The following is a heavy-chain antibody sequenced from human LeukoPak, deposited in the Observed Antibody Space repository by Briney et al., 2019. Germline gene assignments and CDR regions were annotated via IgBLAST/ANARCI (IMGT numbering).Heavy chain of an antibody. CDR1: GFTFSSYA. CDR3: ARAGEYSSGWYFDY. D-gene: IGHD6-19*01. J-gene: IGHJ4*02. V-gene: IGHV3-30-3*01. CDR2: ISYDGSNK. Sequence: PGGSLRLSCAASGFTFSSYAMHWVRQAPGKGLEWVAVISYDGSNKYYADSVKGRFTISRDNSKNTLYLQMNSLRAEDTAVYYCARAGEYSSGWYFDYGGQGTLVTVSS.